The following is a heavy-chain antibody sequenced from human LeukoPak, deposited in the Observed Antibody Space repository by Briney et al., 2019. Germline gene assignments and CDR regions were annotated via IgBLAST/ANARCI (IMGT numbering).Heavy chain of an antibody. Sequence: NPSETLSLTCTVSGGSISSGGYYWSWIRQPPGKGLEWIGYIYHSGSTYYNPSLKSRVTISVDRSKNQFSLKLSSVTAADTAVYYCARVGDYGSGSYPDYWGQGTLVTVSS. CDR2: IYHSGST. J-gene: IGHJ4*02. D-gene: IGHD3-10*01. V-gene: IGHV4-30-2*01. CDR1: GGSISSGGYY. CDR3: ARVGDYGSGSYPDY.